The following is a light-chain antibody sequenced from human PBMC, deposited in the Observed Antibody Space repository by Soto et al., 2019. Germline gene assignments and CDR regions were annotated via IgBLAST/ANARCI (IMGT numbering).Light chain of an antibody. CDR1: QNIRSS. CDR3: QQSYSSPLP. V-gene: IGKV1-39*01. Sequence: DIQLTQSPSSLSASAGDSVTITCRATQNIRSSLNWYQQKPGKAPKLLLYAASSLQSGVPSRFSVRGYGTYFTLSISSLQPEDFATYYCQQSYSSPLPFGGGTKGEIK. J-gene: IGKJ4*01. CDR2: AAS.